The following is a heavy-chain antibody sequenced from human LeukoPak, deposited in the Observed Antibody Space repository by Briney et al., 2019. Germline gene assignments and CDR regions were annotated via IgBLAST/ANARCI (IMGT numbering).Heavy chain of an antibody. CDR2: INPSGGST. V-gene: IGHV1-46*01. Sequence: GASVKVSCKASGYTFTSYYMHWVRQAPGQGLEWMGIINPSGGSTSYAQKFQGRVTMTGDTSTSTVYMGLSSLRSEDTAVYYCARRCSGSYFAFDIWGQGTMVTVSS. CDR1: GYTFTSYY. CDR3: ARRCSGSYFAFDI. J-gene: IGHJ3*02. D-gene: IGHD1-26*01.